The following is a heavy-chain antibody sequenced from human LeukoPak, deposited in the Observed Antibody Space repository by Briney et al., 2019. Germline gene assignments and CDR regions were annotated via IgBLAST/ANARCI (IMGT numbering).Heavy chain of an antibody. CDR3: ARKRAVAGIDY. Sequence: ASVNVCCTASGYTFTSYGISWVRQAPGPGLEWMGWISAYNSNTNYAQKLQGRVTMTTDTSTSTAYMELRSLRSDDTAVYYCARKRAVAGIDYWGQGTLVTVSS. D-gene: IGHD6-19*01. CDR1: GYTFTSYG. J-gene: IGHJ4*02. CDR2: ISAYNSNT. V-gene: IGHV1-18*01.